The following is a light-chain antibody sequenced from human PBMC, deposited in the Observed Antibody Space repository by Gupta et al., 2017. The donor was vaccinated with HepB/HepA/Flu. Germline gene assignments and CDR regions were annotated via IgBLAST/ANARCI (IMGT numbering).Light chain of an antibody. CDR3: QQNDSMPRS. J-gene: IGKJ2*03. CDR2: AAS. Sequence: DIQSTQSPSSLSASVGDRVTVTCRASQSISRYLNWFQQKPGKAPKLLIYAASILQSGVPSRFSGSGSGTDFTLTISSLQPEDFATYYCQQNDSMPRSFGQGTKLESK. CDR1: QSISRY. V-gene: IGKV1-39*01.